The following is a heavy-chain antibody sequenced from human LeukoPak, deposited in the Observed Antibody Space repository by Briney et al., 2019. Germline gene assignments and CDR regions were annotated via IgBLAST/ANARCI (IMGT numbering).Heavy chain of an antibody. CDR2: VIPIFGTA. CDR3: ARRVKAVRGVHDAFDI. Sequence: ASVKVSCKASGGTFSSYAISWVRQAPGQGLEWMGGVIPIFGTANYAQKFQGRVTITADESTSTAYMELSSLRSEETAVYYCARRVKAVRGVHDAFDIWGQGTMVTVSS. J-gene: IGHJ3*02. CDR1: GGTFSSYA. V-gene: IGHV1-69*13. D-gene: IGHD3-10*01.